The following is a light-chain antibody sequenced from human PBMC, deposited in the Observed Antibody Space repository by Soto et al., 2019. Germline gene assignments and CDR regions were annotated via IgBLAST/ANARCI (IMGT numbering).Light chain of an antibody. Sequence: NFMLTQPHSVSESPGKTVTISCTRSSGSIASNYVQWYQQRPGSAPTTVIYEDNQRPSGVPDRFSGSIDSSSNSASLTISGLKTEDEADYYCQSYDSSNRGVVVGGGTKLTVL. V-gene: IGLV6-57*04. J-gene: IGLJ2*01. CDR1: SGSIASNY. CDR3: QSYDSSNRGVV. CDR2: EDN.